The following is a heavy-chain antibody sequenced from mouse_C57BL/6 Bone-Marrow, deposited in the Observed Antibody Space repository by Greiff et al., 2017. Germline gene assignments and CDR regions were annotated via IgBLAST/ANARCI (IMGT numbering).Heavy chain of an antibody. CDR2: IHPNSGST. V-gene: IGHV1-64*01. CDR3: ARYPDYYGSSYEY. CDR1: GYTFTSYW. J-gene: IGHJ2*01. Sequence: QVQLQQPGAELVKPGASVKLSCKASGYTFTSYWMHWVKQRPGQGLEWIGMIHPNSGSTNYNEKFKSKATLTVDKSSSTAYMQLSSLTSEDSAVYYCARYPDYYGSSYEYWGQGTTLTVSS. D-gene: IGHD1-1*01.